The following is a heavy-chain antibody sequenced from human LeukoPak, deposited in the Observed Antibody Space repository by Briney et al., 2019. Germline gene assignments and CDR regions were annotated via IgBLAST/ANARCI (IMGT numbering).Heavy chain of an antibody. D-gene: IGHD6-13*01. CDR2: IIPIFGTA. CDR3: ARDLNPMGIAAAGTGGDFQH. J-gene: IGHJ1*01. CDR1: GGTFSSYA. V-gene: IGHV1-69*01. Sequence: SVKVSCKASGGTFSSYAISWARQAPGQGLEWMGGIIPIFGTANYAQKFQGRVTITADESTSTAYMELSSLRSEDTAVYYCARDLNPMGIAAAGTGGDFQHWGQGTLVTVSS.